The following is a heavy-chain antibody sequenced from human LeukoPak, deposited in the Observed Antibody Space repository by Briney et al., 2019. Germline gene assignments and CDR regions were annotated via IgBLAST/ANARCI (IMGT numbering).Heavy chain of an antibody. CDR1: GFTFSDYY. Sequence: GGSLRLSCAASGFTFSDYYMSWIRQAPGKGLEWVSYISSSGSTIYYADSVKGRFTISRDNSKNTLYLQMNSLRAEDTAVYYCARVVGGYCSGGSCQYYYYYYYMDVWGKGTTVTVSS. CDR2: ISSSGSTI. CDR3: ARVVGGYCSGGSCQYYYYYYYMDV. V-gene: IGHV3-11*01. J-gene: IGHJ6*03. D-gene: IGHD2-15*01.